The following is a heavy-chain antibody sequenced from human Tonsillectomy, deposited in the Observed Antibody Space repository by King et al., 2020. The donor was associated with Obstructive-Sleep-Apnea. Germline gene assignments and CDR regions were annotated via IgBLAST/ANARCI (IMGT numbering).Heavy chain of an antibody. CDR3: ARGVVVVTALGYFDY. CDR1: GFTFSDYY. J-gene: IGHJ4*02. Sequence: VQLVESGGDLVKPGGSLRLSCAASGFTFSDYYMSWIRQAPGKGLEWVSYISSSSSYTNYADSVKGRFTISRDNAKNSLYLQMNSLRAEDTAVYYCARGVVVVTALGYFDYWGQGTLVTVSS. V-gene: IGHV3-11*06. CDR2: ISSSSSYT. D-gene: IGHD2-21*02.